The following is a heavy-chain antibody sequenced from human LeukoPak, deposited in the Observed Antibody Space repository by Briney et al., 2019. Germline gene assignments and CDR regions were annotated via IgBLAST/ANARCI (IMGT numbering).Heavy chain of an antibody. CDR1: GSTVSSNY. V-gene: IGHV3-53*01. Sequence: PGGSLRLSCAASGSTVSSNYMSWVRQAPGKGLEWVSVIYSGGSTYYADSVKGRFTISRDNSKNTLYLQMNSLRAEDTAVYYCARVVTAIANWFDPWGQGTLVTVSS. CDR2: IYSGGST. D-gene: IGHD2-21*02. CDR3: ARVVTAIANWFDP. J-gene: IGHJ5*02.